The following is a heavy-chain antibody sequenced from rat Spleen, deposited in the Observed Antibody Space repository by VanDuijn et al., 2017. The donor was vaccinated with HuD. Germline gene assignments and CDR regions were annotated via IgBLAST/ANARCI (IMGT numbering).Heavy chain of an antibody. CDR3: VRQDTSGYSNWFTY. CDR1: GFTFSSYD. Sequence: EVQLVESGGGLVQPGRSLKLSCAASGFTFSSYDMAWVRQAPTESLEWVASISPSGGATYYRDSVKGRFTVSRDNAKSTLNLQLDSLRSEDTATYYCVRQDTSGYSNWFTYWGQGTLVTVSS. CDR2: ISPSGGAT. J-gene: IGHJ3*01. V-gene: IGHV5S23*01. D-gene: IGHD4-3*01.